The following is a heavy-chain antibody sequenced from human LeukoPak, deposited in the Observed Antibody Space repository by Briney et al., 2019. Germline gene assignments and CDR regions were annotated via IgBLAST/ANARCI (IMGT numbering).Heavy chain of an antibody. D-gene: IGHD1/OR15-1a*01. Sequence: GGSLRLSCVASGFAFSNYWMHWVRQAAGKAPVWVSRINPDGTTTDYADSVKGRFTISRDNAKNMVFLQMNGLRADDTALYYCAKDLSWNTADRWGQGILVTVSS. J-gene: IGHJ5*02. CDR1: GFAFSNYW. CDR3: AKDLSWNTADR. CDR2: INPDGTTT. V-gene: IGHV3-74*01.